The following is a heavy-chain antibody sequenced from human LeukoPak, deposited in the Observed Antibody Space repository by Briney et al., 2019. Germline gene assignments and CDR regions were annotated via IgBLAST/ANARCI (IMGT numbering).Heavy chain of an antibody. CDR1: GGSFSGYY. V-gene: IGHV4-34*01. D-gene: IGHD3-3*01. J-gene: IGHJ4*02. CDR3: ARALYDFWLDY. Sequence: SETLSLTCAVYGGSFSGYYWSWLRQPPGKGLEWIGEINHSGSTNYNPSLKSRVTISVDTSKNQFSLKLSSVTAADTAVYYCARALYDFWLDYWGQGTLVTVSS. CDR2: INHSGST.